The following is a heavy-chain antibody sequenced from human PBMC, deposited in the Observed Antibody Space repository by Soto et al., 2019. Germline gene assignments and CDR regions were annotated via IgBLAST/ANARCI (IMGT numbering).Heavy chain of an antibody. Sequence: GGSLRRSCAASGFTFSDHYMAWIRQAPGKGLEIVAHMSGSGSSEDYGDSVKGRFSIFRENSKNLLFLQMFFLRAEDTAVYYCARYYYDRQSSGAFDIGGRGTMVIVS. V-gene: IGHV3-11*01. CDR3: ARYYYDRQSSGAFDI. CDR2: MSGSGSSE. D-gene: IGHD3-22*01. J-gene: IGHJ3*02. CDR1: GFTFSDHY.